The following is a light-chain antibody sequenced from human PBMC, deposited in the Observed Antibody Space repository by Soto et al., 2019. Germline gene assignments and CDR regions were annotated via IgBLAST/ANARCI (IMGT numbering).Light chain of an antibody. V-gene: IGLV2-18*01. CDR3: CLYVGGRTYV. CDR2: DVI. CDR1: SSDVGDYEH. J-gene: IGLJ1*01. Sequence: QSALTQPPSVSGSPGQSVTISCTITSSDVGDYEHVSWYQLAPGTAPKLLISDVINRPSGVPDRFSGSKSGNTPSLTISGLQPEDEADYYCCLYVGGRTYVFGTGTKVTVL.